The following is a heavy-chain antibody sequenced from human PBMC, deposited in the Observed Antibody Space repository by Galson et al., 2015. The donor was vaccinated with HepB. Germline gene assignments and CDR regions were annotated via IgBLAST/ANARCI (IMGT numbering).Heavy chain of an antibody. CDR2: TYYRSKWYN. CDR1: GDSVSSNSAA. CDR3: ARDGDRYGLGLDY. Sequence: CAISGDSVSSNSAAWNWIRQSPLRGLEWLGRTYYRSKWYNDYAVSVKSRITINPDTSKNQFSLQLNSVTPEDTAVYYCARDGDRYGLGLDYWGQGTLVTVSS. J-gene: IGHJ4*02. V-gene: IGHV6-1*01. D-gene: IGHD3/OR15-3a*01.